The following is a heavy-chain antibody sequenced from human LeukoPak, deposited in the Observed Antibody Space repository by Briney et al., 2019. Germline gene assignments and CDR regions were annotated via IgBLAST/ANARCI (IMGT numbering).Heavy chain of an antibody. V-gene: IGHV3-23*01. Sequence: GGSLRLSCAASGSTFSSYAMSWVRQAPGKGLEWVSAISGSGGSTYYADSVKGRFAISRDNSKNTLYLQMNSLRAEDTAVYYCAKRGRLAVDYWGQGTLVTVSS. CDR3: AKRGRLAVDY. D-gene: IGHD3-9*01. J-gene: IGHJ4*02. CDR1: GSTFSSYA. CDR2: ISGSGGST.